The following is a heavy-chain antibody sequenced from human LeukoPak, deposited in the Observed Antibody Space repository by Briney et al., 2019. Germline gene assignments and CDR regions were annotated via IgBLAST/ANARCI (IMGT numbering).Heavy chain of an antibody. V-gene: IGHV3-30*18. J-gene: IGHJ4*02. D-gene: IGHD4-23*01. Sequence: GGSLRLSCAASGFTFSSYGMHWVRQAPGKGLEWVAVISYDGSNKYYADSVKGRFTISRDNSKNTLYLQMNSLRAEDTAVYYCAKDYSENSNYFDYLGQGTLVTVSS. CDR1: GFTFSSYG. CDR3: AKDYSENSNYFDY. CDR2: ISYDGSNK.